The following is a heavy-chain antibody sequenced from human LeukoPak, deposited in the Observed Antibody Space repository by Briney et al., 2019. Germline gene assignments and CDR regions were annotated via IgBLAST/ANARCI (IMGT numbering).Heavy chain of an antibody. CDR3: ARVRYCSTNRCYDREFDN. D-gene: IGHD2-2*01. Sequence: PSETLSLTCTVSGGSISNYYWSWIRQPPGKGLEWIGYIYYSGNTNYNPSLESRVTISVDTSKNQFSLKLNSVTAADTAVYYCARVRYCSTNRCYDREFDNWGQGTLVTVSS. CDR1: GGSISNYY. V-gene: IGHV4-59*01. CDR2: IYYSGNT. J-gene: IGHJ4*02.